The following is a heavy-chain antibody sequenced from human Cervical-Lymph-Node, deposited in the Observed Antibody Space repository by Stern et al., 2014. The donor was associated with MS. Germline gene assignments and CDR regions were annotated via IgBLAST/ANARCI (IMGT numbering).Heavy chain of an antibody. V-gene: IGHV3-30*01. CDR1: GFTFSSYS. CDR3: ARALSSGWSKTTDY. Sequence: VQLVESGGGVVNPGRSLRLSCAASGFTFSSYSMHWVRQAPGKGLEWVAVISYDGSNKYHADSVKGRFTISRDNSNNTLYLQMNSLRTEDTAVYYCARALSSGWSKTTDYWGQGTLVTVSS. D-gene: IGHD6-19*01. J-gene: IGHJ4*02. CDR2: ISYDGSNK.